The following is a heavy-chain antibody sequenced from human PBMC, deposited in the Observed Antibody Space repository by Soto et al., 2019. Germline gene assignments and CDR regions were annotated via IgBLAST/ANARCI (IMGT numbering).Heavy chain of an antibody. V-gene: IGHV1-69*06. CDR1: GDSFSSYA. CDR3: ASGIVGGTPRPYSDAFDI. CDR2: IIPIFGTA. D-gene: IGHD1-26*01. Sequence: SLKVSCKPSGDSFSSYASSWERQAPGQGLEWMGGIIPIFGTANYAQKFQGRVTITADKSTSTAYMELSSLRSEDAAVYYCASGIVGGTPRPYSDAFDIWGQGTMVTVSS. J-gene: IGHJ3*02.